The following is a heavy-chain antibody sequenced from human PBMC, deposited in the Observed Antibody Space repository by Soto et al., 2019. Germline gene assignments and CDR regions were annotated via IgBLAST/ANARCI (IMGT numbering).Heavy chain of an antibody. V-gene: IGHV3-23*01. D-gene: IGHD6-13*01. Sequence: EVQLLESGGGLVQPGGSLRLSCAASGFSFSSYVMAWVRQAPGKGLEWVSAMSTSGTSTYYPDSMKGRFTISRDNSENTLYLQMNSLRAEDTAVYYCAKASDSSWPYYFHSWGQGTLVTVSS. CDR2: MSTSGTST. CDR3: AKASDSSWPYYFHS. CDR1: GFSFSSYV. J-gene: IGHJ4*02.